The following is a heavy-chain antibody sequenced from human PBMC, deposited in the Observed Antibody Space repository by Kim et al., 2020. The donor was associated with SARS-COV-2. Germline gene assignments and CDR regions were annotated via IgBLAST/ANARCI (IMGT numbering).Heavy chain of an antibody. CDR2: IYWDGDK. J-gene: IGHJ4*02. CDR3: AHRQGYGGNSDY. V-gene: IGHV2-5*02. D-gene: IGHD5-18*01. Sequence: SGPTLVKATQTLTLTCTFSGFSLATRGVGVSCIRQPPGKALEWLTLIYWDGDKRYSPSLKSRLTITKDTSRNQVILTMTNMDPVDTGTYYCAHRQGYGGNSDYWGQGTLVTVSS. CDR1: GFSLATRGVG.